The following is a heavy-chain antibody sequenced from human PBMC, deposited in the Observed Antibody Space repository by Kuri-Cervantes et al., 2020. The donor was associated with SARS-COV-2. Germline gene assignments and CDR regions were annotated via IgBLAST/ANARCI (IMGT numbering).Heavy chain of an antibody. V-gene: IGHV4-39*01. D-gene: IGHD5-12*01. J-gene: IGHJ4*02. CDR3: ARRGYSGYFFDY. Sequence: SETLCLTCTVSDGPIRSSSYSGGWIRQPPGKGLEWIGSIYYSGSTYYNPSLKSRVTISVDTSKNQSSLKLGSVTAAHTAVYYCARRGYSGYFFDYWGPGTLVTVSS. CDR1: DGPIRSSSYS. CDR2: IYYSGST.